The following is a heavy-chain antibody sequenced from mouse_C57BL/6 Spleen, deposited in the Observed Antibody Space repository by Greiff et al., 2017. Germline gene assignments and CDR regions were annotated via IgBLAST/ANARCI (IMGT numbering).Heavy chain of an antibody. CDR3: ARKDYGSSFYFDV. V-gene: IGHV3-8*01. Sequence: EVKVVESGPGLAKPSQTLSLTCSVTGYSITSDYWNWIRKFPGNKLEYMGYISYSGSTYYNPSLKSRISITRDTSKNQYYLQLNSVTTEDTATYYCARKDYGSSFYFDVWGTGTTVTVSS. J-gene: IGHJ1*03. D-gene: IGHD1-1*01. CDR2: ISYSGST. CDR1: GYSITSDY.